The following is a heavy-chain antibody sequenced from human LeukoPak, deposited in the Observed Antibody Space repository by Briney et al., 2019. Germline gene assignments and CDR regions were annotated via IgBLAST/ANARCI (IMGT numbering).Heavy chain of an antibody. Sequence: PSETLSLTCTVPGGSISSYYWSWIGQPAGKGLEWIGRIYTSGSTNSNPSLKSRVTMSVDTSKNQFSLKLSSVTDADAAVYYCARGFGELYQDPFDYWGQGTLVTASS. D-gene: IGHD3-10*01. J-gene: IGHJ4*02. CDR1: GGSISSYY. V-gene: IGHV4-4*07. CDR2: IYTSGST. CDR3: ARGFGELYQDPFDY.